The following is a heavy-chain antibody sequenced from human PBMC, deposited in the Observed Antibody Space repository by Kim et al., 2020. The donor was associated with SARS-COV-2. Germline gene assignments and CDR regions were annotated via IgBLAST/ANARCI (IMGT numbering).Heavy chain of an antibody. Sequence: QKLQGRVTMTTDTSTSTAYMELRSLRSDDTAVYYCARFAWLGYPYYYMDVWGKGTTVTVSS. J-gene: IGHJ6*03. V-gene: IGHV1-18*01. D-gene: IGHD3-16*02. CDR3: ARFAWLGYPYYYMDV.